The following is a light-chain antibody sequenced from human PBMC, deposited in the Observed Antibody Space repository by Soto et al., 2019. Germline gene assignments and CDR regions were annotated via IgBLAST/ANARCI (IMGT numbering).Light chain of an antibody. CDR2: GAS. CDR1: QSVSSN. Sequence: IVLTQSPATLSVSPGERATLSCRASQSVSSNLAWHQQRPGQAPRLLIYGASTRATGVPARFSGGGSGTEFTLTITSLQSEDFATYYCRQSYTAPLTFGGGTKVDI. J-gene: IGKJ4*01. V-gene: IGKV3D-15*01. CDR3: RQSYTAPLT.